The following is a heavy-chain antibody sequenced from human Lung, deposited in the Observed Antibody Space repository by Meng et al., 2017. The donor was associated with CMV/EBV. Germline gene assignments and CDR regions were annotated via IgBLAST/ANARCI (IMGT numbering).Heavy chain of an antibody. J-gene: IGHJ6*02. V-gene: IGHV3-74*01. D-gene: IGHD2-2*02. CDR2: INSDGSST. Sequence: GEXXMISCAASGFTFSSYWMHWVRQAPGKGLVWVSRINSDGSSTSYADSVKGRFTISRDNAKNTLYLQMNSLGAEDTAVYYCATSRELLYPYYNFNYAMDVXGQGXTVTVSS. CDR1: GFTFSSYW. CDR3: ATSRELLYPYYNFNYAMDV.